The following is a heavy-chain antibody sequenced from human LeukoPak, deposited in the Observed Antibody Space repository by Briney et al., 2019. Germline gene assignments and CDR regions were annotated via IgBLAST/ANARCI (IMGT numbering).Heavy chain of an antibody. CDR1: GGTFSSYA. Sequence: ASVRVSCKASGGTFSSYAISWVRQAPGQGLEWMGRIIPILGIANYAQKFQGRVTITADKSTSTAYMELSSLRSEDTAVYYCAVGMATTGSFNYWGQGTLVTVSS. J-gene: IGHJ4*02. CDR2: IIPILGIA. CDR3: AVGMATTGSFNY. D-gene: IGHD5-24*01. V-gene: IGHV1-69*04.